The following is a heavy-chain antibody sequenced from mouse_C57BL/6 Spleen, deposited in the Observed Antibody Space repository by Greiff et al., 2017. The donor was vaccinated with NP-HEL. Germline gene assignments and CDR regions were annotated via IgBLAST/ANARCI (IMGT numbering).Heavy chain of an antibody. Sequence: VKLMESGAELARPGASVKLSCKASGYTFTSYGISWVKQRTGQGLEWIGEIYPRSGNTYYNEKFKGKATLTADKSSSTAYMELRSLTSEDSAVYFCARLDTTVVAGNFDYWGQGTTLTVSS. J-gene: IGHJ2*01. D-gene: IGHD1-1*01. CDR3: ARLDTTVVAGNFDY. CDR2: IYPRSGNT. CDR1: GYTFTSYG. V-gene: IGHV1-81*01.